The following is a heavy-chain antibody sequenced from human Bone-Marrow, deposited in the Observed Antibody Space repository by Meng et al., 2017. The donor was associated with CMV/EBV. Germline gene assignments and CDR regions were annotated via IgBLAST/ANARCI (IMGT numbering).Heavy chain of an antibody. Sequence: GGSLRLSCAASGFTFSSYSMNWVRQAPGKGLEWVSSISSSSSYIYYADSVKGRFTISRDNAKNSLYLQMNSLRAEDTAVYYCARDSTRTGFDPWGQGTTVTVSS. CDR3: ARDSTRTGFDP. V-gene: IGHV3-21*01. CDR2: ISSSSSYI. CDR1: GFTFSSYS. D-gene: IGHD1-14*01. J-gene: IGHJ5*02.